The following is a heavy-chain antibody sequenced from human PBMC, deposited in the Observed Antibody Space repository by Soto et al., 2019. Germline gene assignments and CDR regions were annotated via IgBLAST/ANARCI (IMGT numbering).Heavy chain of an antibody. J-gene: IGHJ6*02. V-gene: IGHV3-30-3*01. CDR1: GFTFSSYA. Sequence: GGSLRLSCAASGFTFSSYAMHWVRQAPGKGLEWVAVISYDGSNKYYADSVKGRFTISRDNSKNTLYLQMNSLRAEDTAVYYCAREGCGCSFLPLCYYCCMDVWGQGTTVTVSS. CDR3: AREGCGCSFLPLCYYCCMDV. CDR2: ISYDGSNK. D-gene: IGHD2-15*01.